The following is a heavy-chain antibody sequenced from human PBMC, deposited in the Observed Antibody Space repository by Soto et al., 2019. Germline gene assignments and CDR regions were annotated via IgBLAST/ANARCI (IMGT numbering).Heavy chain of an antibody. V-gene: IGHV3-30-3*01. CDR3: ARAAYDYDEYFQH. CDR1: GFTFSSYA. CDR2: ISYDGSNK. J-gene: IGHJ1*01. Sequence: QVQLVESGGGVVQPGRSLRLSCAASGFTFSSYAMHWVRQAPGKGLEWVAVISYDGSNKYYADSVKGRFTISRDNSKNPLYLKMNSLRAEDTAVYYWARAAYDYDEYFQHWGQGTMVTVSS. D-gene: IGHD4-17*01.